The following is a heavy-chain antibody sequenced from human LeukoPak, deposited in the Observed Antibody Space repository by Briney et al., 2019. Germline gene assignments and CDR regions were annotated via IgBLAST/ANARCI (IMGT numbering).Heavy chain of an antibody. Sequence: SQTLSLTCAVSGGSISSGGYSWSWIRQPPGKGLEWIGYIYYSGSTNYNPSLKSRVTMSVDTPKNQFSLKLSSVTAADTAVYYCARFYKGGSLDYWGQGTLVTVSS. CDR2: IYYSGST. D-gene: IGHD2-15*01. CDR3: ARFYKGGSLDY. V-gene: IGHV4-30-2*02. J-gene: IGHJ4*02. CDR1: GGSISSGGYS.